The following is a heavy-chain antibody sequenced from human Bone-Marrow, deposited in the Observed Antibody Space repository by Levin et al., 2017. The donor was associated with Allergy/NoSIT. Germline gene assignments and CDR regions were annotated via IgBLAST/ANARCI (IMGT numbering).Heavy chain of an antibody. J-gene: IGHJ4*02. CDR1: GYNFNNYW. D-gene: IGHD6-19*01. V-gene: IGHV5-51*01. Sequence: GESLKISCKGSGYNFNNYWIAWVRQMSGKGLEWMGIIYPADSDTKYSPSFQGQVTISVDQSLKTAYLQWGSLKASDSAVYYCARPAVAENADFDLWDQGSLVPVSS. CDR2: IYPADSDT. CDR3: ARPAVAENADFDL.